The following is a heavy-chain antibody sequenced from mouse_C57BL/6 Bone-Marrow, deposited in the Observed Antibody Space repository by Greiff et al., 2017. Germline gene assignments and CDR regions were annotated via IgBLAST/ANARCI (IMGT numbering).Heavy chain of an antibody. CDR2: IYTRSGNT. V-gene: IGHV1-81*01. J-gene: IGHJ3*01. CDR3: AINGYDYGFAY. Sequence: VKLMESGAELARPGASVKLSCKAAGYTFTSYGISWVKQRTGQGLERSGEIYTRSGNTYYPAKVKGTATLTDDKSSRTAYIELRILTSENSAVYFCAINGYDYGFAYWGQGTLVTVSA. CDR1: GYTFTSYG. D-gene: IGHD2-4*01.